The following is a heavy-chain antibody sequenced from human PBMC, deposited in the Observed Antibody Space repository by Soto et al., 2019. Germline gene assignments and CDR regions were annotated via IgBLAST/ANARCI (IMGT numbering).Heavy chain of an antibody. D-gene: IGHD5-12*01. J-gene: IGHJ4*02. Sequence: QVQLQESGPGLVKPSQTLSLSCTVSGGSLSGGGYYWSWIRQHPGKGLEWIGFIYYSGSTYYTPSLKSRVTISVDTSQNQFSLKLTSVTAADTAVYYCARDTQRGYSGYFDSWGQGTLVTVSS. V-gene: IGHV4-31*03. CDR3: ARDTQRGYSGYFDS. CDR1: GGSLSGGGYY. CDR2: IYYSGST.